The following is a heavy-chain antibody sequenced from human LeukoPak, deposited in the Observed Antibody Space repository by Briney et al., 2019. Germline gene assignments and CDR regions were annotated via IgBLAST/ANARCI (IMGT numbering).Heavy chain of an antibody. D-gene: IGHD5-24*01. V-gene: IGHV3-11*04. CDR3: ARVKDGYRFPYYFDY. Sequence: GGSLRLSCTVSGFTVSNNSMSWVRQAPGKGLEWVSYISSSGSTIYYADSVKGRFTISRDNAKNSLYLQMNSLRAEDTAVYYCARVKDGYRFPYYFDYWGQGTLVTVSS. CDR2: ISSSGSTI. J-gene: IGHJ4*02. CDR1: GFTVSNNS.